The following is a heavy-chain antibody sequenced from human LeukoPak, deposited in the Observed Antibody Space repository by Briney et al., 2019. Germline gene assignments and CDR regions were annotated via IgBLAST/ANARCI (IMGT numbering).Heavy chain of an antibody. D-gene: IGHD3-10*01. Sequence: GESLRLSCAASGFTFSSYAMHWVRQAPGKGLEWVAVISYDGSNKYYADSVKGRLTISRDNSKNTLYLQMNSLRAEDTAVYYCARDYYGSGSYYNSYGMDVWGQGTTVTVSS. CDR1: GFTFSSYA. J-gene: IGHJ6*02. V-gene: IGHV3-30-3*01. CDR2: ISYDGSNK. CDR3: ARDYYGSGSYYNSYGMDV.